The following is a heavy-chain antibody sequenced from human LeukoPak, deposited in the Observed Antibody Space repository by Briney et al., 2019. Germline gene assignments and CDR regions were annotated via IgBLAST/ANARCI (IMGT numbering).Heavy chain of an antibody. J-gene: IGHJ4*02. D-gene: IGHD2-15*01. CDR1: GFTFSSYS. CDR3: ASSNTGHIVVVPIIDY. V-gene: IGHV3-48*01. CDR2: ISSSSSTI. Sequence: GGSLRLSCAASGFTFSSYSMNWVRQAPGKGLEWVSYISSSSSTIYYADSVKGRFTISRDNAKNSLYLQMNSLRAEDTAVYYCASSNTGHIVVVPIIDYWGQGTLVTVPS.